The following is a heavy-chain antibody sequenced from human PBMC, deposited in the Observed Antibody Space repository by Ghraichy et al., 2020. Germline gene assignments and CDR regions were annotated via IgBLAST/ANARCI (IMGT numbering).Heavy chain of an antibody. CDR2: INHSGST. V-gene: IGHV4-34*01. CDR1: GGSFSGYY. D-gene: IGHD3-10*01. Sequence: SETLSLTCAVYGGSFSGYYWSWIRQPPGKGLEWIGEINHSGSTNYNPSLKSRVTISVDTSKNQFSLKLSSVTAADTAVYYCARGLPRRYYYGSGSYNNWFDPWGQGTLVTVSS. CDR3: ARGLPRRYYYGSGSYNNWFDP. J-gene: IGHJ5*02.